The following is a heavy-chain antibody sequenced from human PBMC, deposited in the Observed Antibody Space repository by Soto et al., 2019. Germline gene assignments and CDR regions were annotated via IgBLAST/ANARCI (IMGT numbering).Heavy chain of an antibody. D-gene: IGHD3-9*01. CDR1: GFTFISYA. Sequence: GGSLRLSCAASGFTFISYAMRWVRQAPGKGLQWVAVIWSDGSNKYYADSVKGRFTISRDNSKNTLYLQMNSLRAEDTAVYYCAREYYDILTGYFDYWGQGTLVTVSS. CDR3: AREYYDILTGYFDY. CDR2: IWSDGSNK. J-gene: IGHJ4*02. V-gene: IGHV3-33*08.